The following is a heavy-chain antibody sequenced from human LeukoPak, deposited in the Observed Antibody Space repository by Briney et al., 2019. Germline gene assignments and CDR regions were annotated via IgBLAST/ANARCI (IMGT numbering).Heavy chain of an antibody. J-gene: IGHJ5*02. V-gene: IGHV4-59*08. CDR3: ARQGVYYDILTGYYNGGVDP. CDR1: GGSISSYY. Sequence: MPSETLSLTCTVSGGSISSYYWSWIRQPPGKGLEWIGYIYYSGSTNYNPSLKSRVTISVDTSKNQFSLKLSSVTAADTAVYYCARQGVYYDILTGYYNGGVDPWGQGTLVTVSS. D-gene: IGHD3-9*01. CDR2: IYYSGST.